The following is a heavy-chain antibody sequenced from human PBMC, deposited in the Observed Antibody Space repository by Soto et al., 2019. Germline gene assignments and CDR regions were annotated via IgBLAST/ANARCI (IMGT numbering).Heavy chain of an antibody. D-gene: IGHD2-2*01. CDR1: GGSISSYY. V-gene: IGHV4-59*01. CDR2: TYYSGST. Sequence: SETLSLTCTVSGGSISSYYWSWIRQPPGKGLEWIGYTYYSGSTNYNPSLKSRVTISVDTSKNQFSLKLSPVTAADTAVYYCARSGVVVPAATKIYYYYYGMDVWGQGTTVTVSS. J-gene: IGHJ6*02. CDR3: ARSGVVVPAATKIYYYYYGMDV.